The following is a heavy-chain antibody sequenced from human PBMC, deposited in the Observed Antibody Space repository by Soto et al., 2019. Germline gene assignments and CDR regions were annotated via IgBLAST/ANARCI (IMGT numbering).Heavy chain of an antibody. J-gene: IGHJ3*02. D-gene: IGHD3-22*01. CDR3: ARGYRDDYYDAFGAFDI. CDR1: GGSVSSGSYY. V-gene: IGHV4-61*01. CDR2: IYYSGST. Sequence: SETLSLTCTVSGGSVSSGSYYWSWIRQPPGKGLEWIGYIYYSGSTNYNPSLKSRVTISVDTSKNQFSLKLSSVTAAGTAVYYCARGYRDDYYDAFGAFDIWGQGTMVTVSS.